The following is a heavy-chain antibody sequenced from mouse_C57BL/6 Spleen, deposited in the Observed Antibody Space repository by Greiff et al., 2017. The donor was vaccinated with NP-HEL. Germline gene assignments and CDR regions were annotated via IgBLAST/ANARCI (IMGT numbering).Heavy chain of an antibody. Sequence: VKLVESGGDLVKPGGSLKLSCAASGFTFSSYGMSWFRQTPDKRLEWVATISSGGSYTYYPDSVKGRFTISRDNAKNTLYLQMSSLKSEDTAMYYCAREGSFDYWGQGTTLTVSS. CDR1: GFTFSSYG. V-gene: IGHV5-6*02. CDR2: ISSGGSYT. CDR3: AREGSFDY. J-gene: IGHJ2*01.